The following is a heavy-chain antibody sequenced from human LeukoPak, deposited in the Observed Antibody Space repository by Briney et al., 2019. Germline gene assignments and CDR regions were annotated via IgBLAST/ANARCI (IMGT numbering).Heavy chain of an antibody. CDR1: GCTFSSYA. CDR3: ARDPPDYYGSGYEGDNWFDP. Sequence: SVKVSCKASGCTFSSYAISWVRQAPGQGLEWMGRIIPIFGTENYAQKFQGRVTITTDESTSTDYMELSSLRSEDTAVYYCARDPPDYYGSGYEGDNWFDPWGQGTLVTVSS. CDR2: IIPIFGTE. V-gene: IGHV1-69*05. D-gene: IGHD3-10*01. J-gene: IGHJ5*02.